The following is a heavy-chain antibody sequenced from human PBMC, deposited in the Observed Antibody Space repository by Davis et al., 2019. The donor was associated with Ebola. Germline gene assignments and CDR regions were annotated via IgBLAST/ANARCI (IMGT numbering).Heavy chain of an antibody. J-gene: IGHJ4*02. V-gene: IGHV3-21*05. CDR2: ISSSSSYI. D-gene: IGHD5-18*01. CDR1: GFTFSDSN. CDR3: ARDQIQLWLGVDY. Sequence: PGGSLRLSCAASGFTFSDSNIYWVRQAPGKGPEWISYISSSSSYIYYADSVKGRFTISRDNAKNSLYLQMNSLRAEDTAVYYCARDQIQLWLGVDYWGQGTLVTVSS.